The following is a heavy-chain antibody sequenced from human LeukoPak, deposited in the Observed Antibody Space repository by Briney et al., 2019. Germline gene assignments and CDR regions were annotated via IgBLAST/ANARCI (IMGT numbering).Heavy chain of an antibody. D-gene: IGHD6-13*01. V-gene: IGHV3-23*01. CDR2: ISGSGGST. CDR3: AREADSSSWYYYGMDV. J-gene: IGHJ6*02. Sequence: PGGSLRLSCAASGFTFSSYAMSWVRQAPGKGLEWVSAISGSGGSTYYADSVKGRFTISRDNSKNTLYLQMNSLRAEDTAVYYCAREADSSSWYYYGMDVWGQGTTVTVSS. CDR1: GFTFSSYA.